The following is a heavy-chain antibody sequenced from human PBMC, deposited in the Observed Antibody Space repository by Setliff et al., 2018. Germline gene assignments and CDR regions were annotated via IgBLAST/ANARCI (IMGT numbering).Heavy chain of an antibody. D-gene: IGHD3-22*01. V-gene: IGHV4-4*08. CDR2: IYTSGST. CDR3: ARERSYYYDSSGFYYEGRHFDY. J-gene: IGHJ4*02. Sequence: PSETLSLTCTVSGGSISSSYWSWIRQPPGKGLEWIGYIYTSGSTNYNPSLKSRVTISLDTSKNQFSLKLSFVTAADTAVYYCARERSYYYDSSGFYYEGRHFDYWGQGTLVTVSS. CDR1: GGSISSSY.